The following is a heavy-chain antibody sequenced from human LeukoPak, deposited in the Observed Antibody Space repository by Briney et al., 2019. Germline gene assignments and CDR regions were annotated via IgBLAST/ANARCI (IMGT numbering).Heavy chain of an antibody. CDR2: INHSGST. D-gene: IGHD3-10*01. CDR1: GGSFSGYY. J-gene: IGHJ5*02. Sequence: PSETLSLTCAVYGGSFSGYYWSWIRQPPGKGLEWIGEINHSGSTNYNPSLKGRVTISVDTSKNQFSLKLSSVTAADTAVYYCARGRGYYGNWFDPWGQGTLVTVSS. CDR3: ARGRGYYGNWFDP. V-gene: IGHV4-34*01.